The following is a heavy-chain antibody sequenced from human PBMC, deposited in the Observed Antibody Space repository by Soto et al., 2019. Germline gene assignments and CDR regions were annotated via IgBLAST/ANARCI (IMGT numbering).Heavy chain of an antibody. D-gene: IGHD2-15*01. CDR3: AREGIRDIVVVVAATLGGMDV. Sequence: QVQLVQSGAEVKKPGSSVKVSCKASGGTFSSYAISWVRQAPGQGLEWMGGIIPIFGTANYAEKFQGRVTITADESTSTAYMELSSLRSEDTAVYYCAREGIRDIVVVVAATLGGMDVWGQGTTVIVSS. CDR2: IIPIFGTA. CDR1: GGTFSSYA. J-gene: IGHJ6*02. V-gene: IGHV1-69*12.